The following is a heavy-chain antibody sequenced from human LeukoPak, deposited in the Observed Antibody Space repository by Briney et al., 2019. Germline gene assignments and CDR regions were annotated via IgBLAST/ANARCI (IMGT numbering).Heavy chain of an antibody. CDR2: VSADESGK. CDR1: GFSFDKFG. V-gene: IGHV3-64*01. J-gene: IGHJ5*02. Sequence: GGSLRLSCVASGFSFDKFGMHWVRQAPGKGLEYVSSVSADESGKYYTKSVRGRFSISRDNSKNTMYLQLGNLRPDDMGIYYCASLDRSEIPWGPGTLVAVSS. D-gene: IGHD1-26*01. CDR3: ASLDRSEIP.